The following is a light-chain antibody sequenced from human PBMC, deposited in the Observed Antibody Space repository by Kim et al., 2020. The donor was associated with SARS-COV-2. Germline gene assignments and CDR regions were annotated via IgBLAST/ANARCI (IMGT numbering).Light chain of an antibody. J-gene: IGLJ3*02. CDR3: AAWDDTLGGWV. Sequence: GQRVTLSCSGSSSNTGRHTVNWYQQLPGTAPKLLIQANNQRPSGVPDRFSASKSGTSASLAISGLQSEDEADYYCAAWDDTLGGWVFGGGTKLTVL. CDR2: ANN. CDR1: SSNTGRHT. V-gene: IGLV1-44*01.